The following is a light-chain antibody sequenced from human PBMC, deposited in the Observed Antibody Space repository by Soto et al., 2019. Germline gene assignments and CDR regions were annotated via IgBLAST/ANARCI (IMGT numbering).Light chain of an antibody. CDR1: SSDVGNYNL. CDR2: EGS. J-gene: IGLJ2*01. V-gene: IGLV2-23*03. Sequence: QSALTQPASVSGSPGQSITISCTGTSSDVGNYNLVSWYQQFPGKAPKLIIYEGSRRPSGVSNRFSGSKSGNTASLTISGLQAEDEADYYCGSYAGSFTFDVFGGGTKVTVL. CDR3: GSYAGSFTFDV.